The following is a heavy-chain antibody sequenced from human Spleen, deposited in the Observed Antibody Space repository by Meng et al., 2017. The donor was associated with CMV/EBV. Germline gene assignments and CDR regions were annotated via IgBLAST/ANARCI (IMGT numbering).Heavy chain of an antibody. CDR3: SRGIAAVEN. CDR1: GDSVSSGTCY. D-gene: IGHD6-13*01. CDR2: IYYSGST. Sequence: SETLSLTCTVSGDSVSSGTCYWSWIRQPPGKGLEWIGSIYYSGSTYYNPSLKSRVTISVDTSKNQLSLRLNSVTAADTAIYYCSRGIAAVENWGQGTLVTVSS. V-gene: IGHV4-39*07. J-gene: IGHJ4*02.